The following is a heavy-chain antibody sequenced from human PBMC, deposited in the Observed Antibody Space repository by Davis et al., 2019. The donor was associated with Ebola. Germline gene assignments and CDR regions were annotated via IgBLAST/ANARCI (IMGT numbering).Heavy chain of an antibody. CDR2: SYYSGRA. J-gene: IGHJ2*01. Sequence: MPSETLSLTCTVSGASTSSYCWSWIRQRPGEGLEWIGCSYYSGRAVYNPSLRSRVHISVGTSNNQFSLKLSSVTAADTAVYYCAGLWGLQQHYWYFDVWGRGTLVTVSP. CDR3: AGLWGLQQHYWYFDV. D-gene: IGHD5-24*01. CDR1: GASTSSYC. V-gene: IGHV4-59*08.